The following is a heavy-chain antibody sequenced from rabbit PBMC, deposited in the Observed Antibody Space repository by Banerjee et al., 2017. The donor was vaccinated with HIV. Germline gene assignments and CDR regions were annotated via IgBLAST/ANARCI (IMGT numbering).Heavy chain of an antibody. CDR2: MYIASDTT. D-gene: IGHD4-1*01. J-gene: IGHJ4*01. V-gene: IGHV1S47*01. Sequence: QEQLEESGGDLVKPEGSLTLTCTASGFSLSSGAMSWVRQAPGKGLEWIGYMYIASDTTDYASWAKGRFTISRSTSLNTVTLKMTSLTGADTATYFCARYISGWDYFDLWGPGTLVPS. CDR3: ARYISGWDYFDL. CDR1: GFSLSSGA.